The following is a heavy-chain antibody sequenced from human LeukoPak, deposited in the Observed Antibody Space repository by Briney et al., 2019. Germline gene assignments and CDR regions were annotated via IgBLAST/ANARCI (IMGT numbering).Heavy chain of an antibody. V-gene: IGHV1-46*01. D-gene: IGHD4-17*01. Sequence: ASVKVSCKASGYTFTSYYMHWVRQAPGQGLEWMGIINPSGGSTSYAQKFQGRVTMTTDTSTSTAYMELRSLRSDDTAVYYCARDLGLYGDYVGAFDIWGQGTMVTVSS. CDR1: GYTFTSYY. J-gene: IGHJ3*02. CDR2: INPSGGST. CDR3: ARDLGLYGDYVGAFDI.